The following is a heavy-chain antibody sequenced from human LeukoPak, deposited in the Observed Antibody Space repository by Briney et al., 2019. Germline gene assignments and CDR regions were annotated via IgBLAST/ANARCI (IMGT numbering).Heavy chain of an antibody. Sequence: SETLSLTCTVSGGSISSSCYYWGWIRQPPGKGLEWIGSIYYSGSTYYNPSLKSRVTISVDTSKNQFSLKLSSVTAADTAVYYCARLTGRNPGIAAHFDYWGQGTLVTVSS. J-gene: IGHJ4*02. CDR3: ARLTGRNPGIAAHFDY. V-gene: IGHV4-39*01. CDR1: GGSISSSCYY. D-gene: IGHD6-13*01. CDR2: IYYSGST.